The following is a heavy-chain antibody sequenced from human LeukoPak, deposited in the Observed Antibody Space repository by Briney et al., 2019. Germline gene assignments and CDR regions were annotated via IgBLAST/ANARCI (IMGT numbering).Heavy chain of an antibody. D-gene: IGHD3-22*01. CDR3: YYYDSSGFYPQTKLDY. CDR2: ITGSGANT. Sequence: GGSLRLSCAGSGFSLSTYSMNWVRQAPGKGLEWVSGITGSGANTYYADSVKGRFTISRDNSKNTLYLRMNSLRAEDTAVYYCYYYDSSGFYPQTKLDYWGQGTLVTVSS. V-gene: IGHV3-23*01. CDR1: GFSLSTYS. J-gene: IGHJ4*02.